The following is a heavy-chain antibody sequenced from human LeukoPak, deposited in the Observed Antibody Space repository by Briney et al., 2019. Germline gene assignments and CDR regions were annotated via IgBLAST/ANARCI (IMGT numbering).Heavy chain of an antibody. Sequence: GESLKISCKGSGYSFNTYWIGWVRQMPGKGLEWMGIIYPGDSDTSYGQSFQGQVTISVEKSSNTAYLQWSRLKASDTAMYYCARRFGERLYSNNDAFDSWGQGTLVTVSS. V-gene: IGHV5-51*01. CDR3: ARRFGERLYSNNDAFDS. CDR2: IYPGDSDT. CDR1: GYSFNTYW. D-gene: IGHD4-11*01. J-gene: IGHJ4*02.